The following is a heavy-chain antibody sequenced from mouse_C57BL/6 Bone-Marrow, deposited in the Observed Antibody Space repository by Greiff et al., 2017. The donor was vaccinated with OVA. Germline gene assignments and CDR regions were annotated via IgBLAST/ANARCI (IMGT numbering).Heavy chain of an antibody. CDR1: GYAFSSSW. J-gene: IGHJ2*01. V-gene: IGHV1-82*01. Sequence: VQVVESGPELVKPGASVKISCKASGYAFSSSWMNWVKQRPGKGLEWIGRIYPGDGGTNYNGKFKGKATLTADKSSSTAYMQLSSLTSEDSAVYFCAREVTTVAYFDYWGQGTTLTVSS. D-gene: IGHD1-1*01. CDR2: IYPGDGGT. CDR3: AREVTTVAYFDY.